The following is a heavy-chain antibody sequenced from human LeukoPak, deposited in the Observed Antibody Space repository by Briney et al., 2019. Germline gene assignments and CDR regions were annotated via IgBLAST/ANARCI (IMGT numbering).Heavy chain of an antibody. CDR1: GGSISSYY. CDR2: IYTSGST. V-gene: IGHV4-4*07. D-gene: IGHD3-22*01. Sequence: PSETLSLTCTVSGGSISSYYWGWIRQPAGKGLEWIGRIYTSGSTNYNPSLKSRVTMSVDTSKNQFSLKLSSVTAADTAVYYCARVTNYYDSSGYPYYYYYYMDVWGKGTTVTVSS. CDR3: ARVTNYYDSSGYPYYYYYYMDV. J-gene: IGHJ6*03.